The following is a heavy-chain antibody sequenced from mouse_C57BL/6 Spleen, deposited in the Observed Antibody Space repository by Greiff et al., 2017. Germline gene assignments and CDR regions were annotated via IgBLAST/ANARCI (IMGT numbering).Heavy chain of an antibody. V-gene: IGHV7-3*01. CDR1: GFTFTDYY. CDR3: ARSPYAMDY. Sequence: EVKLQESGGGLVQPGGSLSLSCAASGFTFTDYYMSWVRQPPGKALEWLGFIRNKANGYTTEYSASVKGRFTISRDNSQSILYLQMNALRAEDSATYYCARSPYAMDYWGQGTSVTVSS. CDR2: IRNKANGYTT. J-gene: IGHJ4*01.